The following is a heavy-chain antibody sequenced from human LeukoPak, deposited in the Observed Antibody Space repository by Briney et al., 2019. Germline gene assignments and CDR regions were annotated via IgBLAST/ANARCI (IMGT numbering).Heavy chain of an antibody. CDR2: IIPIFGTA. V-gene: IGHV1-69*13. D-gene: IGHD3-3*01. J-gene: IGHJ4*01. CDR1: GGTFSSYA. Sequence: SVKVSCKASGGTFSSYAISWVRQAPGQGLEWMGGIIPIFGTANYAQKFQGRVTITADESTSTAYMELSSLRSEDTAVYYCARSVAPSNFWSGYYTNDYWGQGTLVTVSS. CDR3: ARSVAPSNFWSGYYTNDY.